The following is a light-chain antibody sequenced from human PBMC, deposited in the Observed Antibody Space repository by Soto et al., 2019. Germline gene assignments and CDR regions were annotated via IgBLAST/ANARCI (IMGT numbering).Light chain of an antibody. CDR2: SAS. J-gene: IGKJ3*01. CDR1: QNVNID. CDR3: QQYNTGTFT. V-gene: IGKV3D-15*01. Sequence: EIVLTQSPATLSVSPGERATLSCRASQNVNIDLVWYQQKPGQAPKVLIFSASARDTGIPARFIGGGSETEFTLTISSLQPEDSAVYFCQQYNTGTFTFGHGTKVDIK.